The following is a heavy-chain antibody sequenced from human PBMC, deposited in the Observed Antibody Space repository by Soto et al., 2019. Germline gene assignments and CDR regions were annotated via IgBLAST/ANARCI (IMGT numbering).Heavy chain of an antibody. J-gene: IGHJ6*02. CDR2: IYPGDSDT. Sequence: GESLKISCKGSGYSFTSYWIGWVRQMPGKGLEWMGIIYPGDSDTRYSPSFQGQVTISADKSISTAYLQWSSLKASDTAMYYCARGAAAAGNSYYYGMDVWGQGTTVTVSS. V-gene: IGHV5-51*01. CDR1: GYSFTSYW. CDR3: ARGAAAAGNSYYYGMDV. D-gene: IGHD6-13*01.